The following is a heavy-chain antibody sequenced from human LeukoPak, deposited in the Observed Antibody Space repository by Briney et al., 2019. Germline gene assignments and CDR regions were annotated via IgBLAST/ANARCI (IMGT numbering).Heavy chain of an antibody. Sequence: SETLSLTCTVSGGSISSSSYYWGWIRQPPGKGLEWIGSIYYSGSTYYNPSLKSRVTLSVDTSKNQFSLKLSSVTAADTAVYYCARNFITIFGVVISHFDYWGQGTLVTVSS. CDR2: IYYSGST. CDR1: GGSISSSSYY. D-gene: IGHD3-3*01. CDR3: ARNFITIFGVVISHFDY. V-gene: IGHV4-39*01. J-gene: IGHJ4*02.